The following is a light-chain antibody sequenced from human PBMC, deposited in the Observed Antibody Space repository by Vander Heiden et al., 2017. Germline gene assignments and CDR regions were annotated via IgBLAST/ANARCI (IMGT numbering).Light chain of an antibody. CDR3: SSYTSSSTLDVV. Sequence: QSALTQPASLSGSPGQPITISSTGTSSDVGGDNYVSWYQQHPGKAPKLMIYEVSNRPSGVSNRFSGSKSGNTASLTISGLQAEDEADYYCSSYTSSSTLDVVFGGGTKLTVL. CDR2: EVS. CDR1: SSDVGGDNY. J-gene: IGLJ2*01. V-gene: IGLV2-14*01.